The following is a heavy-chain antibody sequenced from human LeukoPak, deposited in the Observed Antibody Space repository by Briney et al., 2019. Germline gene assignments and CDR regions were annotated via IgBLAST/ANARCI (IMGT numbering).Heavy chain of an antibody. J-gene: IGHJ6*02. V-gene: IGHV3-21*01. Sequence: PGGSLRLSCAASGFSFSSYEMNWVRQAPGKGLEWVSSISSSSSYIYYADSVKGRFTISRDNAKNSLYLQMNSLRAEDTAVYYCARGGQREYSSSVRNNYYYYYGMDVWGQGTTVTVSS. CDR1: GFSFSSYE. CDR2: ISSSSSYI. CDR3: ARGGQREYSSSVRNNYYYYYGMDV. D-gene: IGHD6-6*01.